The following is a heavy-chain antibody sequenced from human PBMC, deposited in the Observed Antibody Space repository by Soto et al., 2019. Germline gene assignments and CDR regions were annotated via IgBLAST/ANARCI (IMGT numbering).Heavy chain of an antibody. CDR3: ARDTVRGDYAFDI. D-gene: IGHD4-17*01. Sequence: GSLRLSCAASGFTFSSFAMHWVRQAPGKRLEWVAVISNDGSNKYSADSVKGRFTISRDNSKSTLYLQMNSLRTEDTALYYCARDTVRGDYAFDIWGQGTMVTVSS. CDR1: GFTFSSFA. CDR2: ISNDGSNK. V-gene: IGHV3-30-3*01. J-gene: IGHJ3*02.